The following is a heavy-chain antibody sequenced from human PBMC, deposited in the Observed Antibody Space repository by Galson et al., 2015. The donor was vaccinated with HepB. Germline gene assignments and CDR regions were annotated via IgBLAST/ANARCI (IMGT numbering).Heavy chain of an antibody. V-gene: IGHV3-48*01. CDR3: ARWDDYALTYYYYYGMDV. Sequence: SLRLSCAASGFTFSSYSMNWVRQAPGKGLEWVSYISSSSTIYYADSVKGRFTISRDNAKNSLYLQMNSLRAEDTAVYYCARWDDYALTYYYYYGMDVWGQGTTVTVSS. CDR1: GFTFSSYS. D-gene: IGHD4-17*01. J-gene: IGHJ6*02. CDR2: ISSSSTI.